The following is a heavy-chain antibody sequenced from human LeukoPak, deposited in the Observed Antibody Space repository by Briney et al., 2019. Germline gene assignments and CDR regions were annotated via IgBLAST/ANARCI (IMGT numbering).Heavy chain of an antibody. J-gene: IGHJ6*03. D-gene: IGHD4-17*01. CDR3: ARGGPSTTVTTSYSFFYMDV. V-gene: IGHV3-53*01. CDR2: IYSDGYT. CDR1: GFSVSNKY. Sequence: GGSLRLSCAACGFSVSNKYMSWVRPAPGKGREWVSVIYSDGYTYYADSVKGRFTISRDNFKNTMYVQMNSLRAEDTAVYYCARGGPSTTVTTSYSFFYMDVWGKGTTVTVSS.